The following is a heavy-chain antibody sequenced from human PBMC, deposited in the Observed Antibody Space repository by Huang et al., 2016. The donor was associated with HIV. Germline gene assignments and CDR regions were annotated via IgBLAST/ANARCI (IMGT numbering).Heavy chain of an antibody. D-gene: IGHD1-26*01. Sequence: QVQLVESGGGVVPPGGSLRLSCAASGFTFSRCGIHWVRQAPGKGLVWVSFIRDEGSNKYYADSVKGRFSMSRDNSKNTLYLQMNSLRVEDTAVYYCAKDWWELGGGLDAFDVWGQGTMVTVSS. CDR3: AKDWWELGGGLDAFDV. J-gene: IGHJ3*01. CDR1: GFTFSRCG. CDR2: IRDEGSNK. V-gene: IGHV3-30*02.